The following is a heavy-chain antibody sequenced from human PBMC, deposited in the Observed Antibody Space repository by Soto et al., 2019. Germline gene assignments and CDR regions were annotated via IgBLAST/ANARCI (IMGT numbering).Heavy chain of an antibody. Sequence: PGGSLRLSCAASGFTFSSYAMSWVRQAPGKGLEWVSVISGSGDSTYYADSVKGRFTISRDNAKNSLYLQMNSLRAEDTAVYYCARDDYDLWSGANYYYYGMDVWGQGTTVTVSS. J-gene: IGHJ6*02. CDR1: GFTFSSYA. CDR2: ISGSGDST. V-gene: IGHV3-23*01. CDR3: ARDDYDLWSGANYYYYGMDV. D-gene: IGHD3-3*01.